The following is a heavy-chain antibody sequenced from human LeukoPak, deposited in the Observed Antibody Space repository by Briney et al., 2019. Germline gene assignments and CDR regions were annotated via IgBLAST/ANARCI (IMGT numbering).Heavy chain of an antibody. V-gene: IGHV3-23*01. CDR3: AKAMEDGNADRFDD. J-gene: IGHJ4*02. CDR1: GFTFSSYA. D-gene: IGHD3-3*01. Sequence: PGGSLRLSCAASGFTFSSYAMSWVRQAPGKGLEWVSVISGSGGRTSHADSVKGRFTISRDNSKNTLYLQVKSLRAEDSAVYYCAKAMEDGNADRFDDWGQGTLVTVSS. CDR2: ISGSGGRT.